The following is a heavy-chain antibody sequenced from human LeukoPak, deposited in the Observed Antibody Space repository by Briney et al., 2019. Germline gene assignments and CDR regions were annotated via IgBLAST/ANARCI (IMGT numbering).Heavy chain of an antibody. D-gene: IGHD3-22*01. CDR2: IKQDGSEK. CDR3: ARGDYDSPLDYFDY. CDR1: GFRFNTYW. J-gene: IGHJ4*02. V-gene: IGHV3-7*04. Sequence: PGGSLRLSCAASGFRFNTYWMSWVRQAPGKGLEWVANIKQDGSEKYYVDSVKGRFTISRDNAKNSLYLQMNSLRAEDTAVYYCARGDYDSPLDYFDYWGQGTLVTVSS.